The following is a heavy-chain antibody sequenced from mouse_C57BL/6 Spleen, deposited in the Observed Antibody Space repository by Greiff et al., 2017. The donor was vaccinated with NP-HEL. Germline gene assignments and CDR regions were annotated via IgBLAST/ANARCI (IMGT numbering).Heavy chain of an antibody. CDR2: IRSKSNNYAT. CDR1: GFSFNTYA. CDR3: VGDGSSFPYYAMDY. Sequence: EVQLVESGGGLVQPKGSLKLSCAASGFSFNTYAMNWVRQAPGKGLEWVARIRSKSNNYATYYADSVKDRFTISRDDSESMLYLQMNNLKTEDTAMYYCVGDGSSFPYYAMDYWGQGTSVTVSS. J-gene: IGHJ4*01. D-gene: IGHD1-1*01. V-gene: IGHV10-1*01.